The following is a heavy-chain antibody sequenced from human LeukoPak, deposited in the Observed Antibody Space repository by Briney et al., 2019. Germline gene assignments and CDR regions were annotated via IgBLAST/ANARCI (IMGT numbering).Heavy chain of an antibody. D-gene: IGHD3-10*01. CDR2: IIPIFGTA. Sequence: ASVKVSCKASGYTFTSYYMHWVRQAPGQGLEWMGGIIPIFGTANYAQKFQGRVTITADKSTSTAYMELSSLRSEDTAVYYCAREGNYYGSGSYYKDAFDIWGQGTLVTVSS. CDR3: AREGNYYGSGSYYKDAFDI. J-gene: IGHJ3*02. CDR1: GYTFTSYY. V-gene: IGHV1-69*06.